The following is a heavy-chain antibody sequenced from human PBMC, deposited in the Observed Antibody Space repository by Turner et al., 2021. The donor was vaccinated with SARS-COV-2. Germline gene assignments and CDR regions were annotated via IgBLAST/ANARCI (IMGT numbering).Heavy chain of an antibody. CDR2: TSYDGSNK. CDR3: AKQQGLYSNPMYYFDY. J-gene: IGHJ4*02. D-gene: IGHD4-4*01. V-gene: IGHV3-30*18. CDR1: GFTFSSYG. Sequence: QVQLMESGGCVVQPGRYMRLPCAASGFTFSSYGMHWGRQAPGKGLEWVAVTSYDGSNKYYADSVKGRFTISRDNSKNTLYLQMNSLRAEDTAVYYCAKQQGLYSNPMYYFDYWGQGTLVTVSS.